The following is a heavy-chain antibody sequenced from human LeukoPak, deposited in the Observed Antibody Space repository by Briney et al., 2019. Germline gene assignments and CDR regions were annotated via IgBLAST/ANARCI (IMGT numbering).Heavy chain of an antibody. CDR3: ARDPGFLDY. CDR1: GGSISSYY. Sequence: PSETLSLSCTVSGGSISSYYWSWIRQPPGKGLEWIGYIYYSGSTNYNPSLKSRVTISVDTSKNQCSLKLSSVTAADTAVYYCARDPGFLDYWGQGTLVTVSS. D-gene: IGHD2-21*01. CDR2: IYYSGST. V-gene: IGHV4-59*01. J-gene: IGHJ4*02.